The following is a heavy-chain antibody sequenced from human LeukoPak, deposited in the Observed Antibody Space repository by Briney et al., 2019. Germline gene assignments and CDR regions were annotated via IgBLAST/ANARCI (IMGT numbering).Heavy chain of an antibody. CDR2: INHSGST. Sequence: SETLSLTCAVYGGSFSGYYWSWIRQPPGEGLEWIGEINHSGSTNYNPSLKSRVTISVDTSKNQFSLKLSSVTAADTAVYYCARGLWTVGYWGQGTLVTVSS. D-gene: IGHD3/OR15-3a*01. CDR1: GGSFSGYY. J-gene: IGHJ4*02. CDR3: ARGLWTVGY. V-gene: IGHV4-34*01.